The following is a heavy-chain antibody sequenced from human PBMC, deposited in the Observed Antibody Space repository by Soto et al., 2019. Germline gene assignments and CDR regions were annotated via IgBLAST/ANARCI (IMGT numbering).Heavy chain of an antibody. CDR3: AKGTWLLRYFDY. CDR2: ISGSGGST. D-gene: IGHD3-9*01. Sequence: EVQLLESGGGLVQPGGSLRLSCAASGFTFSSYAMSWVRQAPGKGLEWVSAISGSGGSTYYADSVKGRFTISRDNSKNTLYLQMYSLRAEDTAVYYCAKGTWLLRYFDYWGQGTLVTVSS. CDR1: GFTFSSYA. J-gene: IGHJ4*02. V-gene: IGHV3-23*01.